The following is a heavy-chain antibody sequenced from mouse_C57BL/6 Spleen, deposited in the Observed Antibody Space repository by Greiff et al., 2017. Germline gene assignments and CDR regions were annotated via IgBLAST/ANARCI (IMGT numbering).Heavy chain of an antibody. J-gene: IGHJ3*01. CDR1: GFTFSDYG. Sequence: EVQLVESGGGLVKPGGSLKLSCAASGFTFSDYGMHWVRQAPEKGLEWVAYISSGSSTIYYADTVKGRYTISRDNAKNTLFLQMTSLRSEDTAMYYCAKTNDERTWFAYWGQGTLVTVSA. CDR2: ISSGSSTI. CDR3: AKTNDERTWFAY. V-gene: IGHV5-17*01.